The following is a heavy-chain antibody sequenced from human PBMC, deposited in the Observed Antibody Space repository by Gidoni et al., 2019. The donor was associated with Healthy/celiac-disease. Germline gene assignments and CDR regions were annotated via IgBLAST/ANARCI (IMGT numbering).Heavy chain of an antibody. Sequence: EVQLVESGGGLVKPGGSLRLSCAASGFTFSSYSMNWVRPAPGKGLEWVSSISSSSRYIYYADSVKGRFTISRDNAKNSLYLQMNSLRAEDTAVYYCARDAYMDVWGKGTTVTVSS. CDR2: ISSSSRYI. CDR3: ARDAYMDV. CDR1: GFTFSSYS. J-gene: IGHJ6*03. V-gene: IGHV3-21*01.